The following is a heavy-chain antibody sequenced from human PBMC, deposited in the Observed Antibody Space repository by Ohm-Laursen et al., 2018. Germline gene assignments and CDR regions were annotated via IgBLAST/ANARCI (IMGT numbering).Heavy chain of an antibody. V-gene: IGHV3-72*01. CDR3: ALYYYGSGSYEW. CDR1: GFTFSDHY. D-gene: IGHD3-10*01. Sequence: GSLRLSCTASGFTFSDHYMDWVRQAPGKGLEWVGRTRNKANSYTTEYAASVKGRFTISRDDSKNSLYLQMNSLKTEDTAVYYCALYYYGSGSYEWWGQGTLVTVSS. J-gene: IGHJ4*02. CDR2: TRNKANSYTT.